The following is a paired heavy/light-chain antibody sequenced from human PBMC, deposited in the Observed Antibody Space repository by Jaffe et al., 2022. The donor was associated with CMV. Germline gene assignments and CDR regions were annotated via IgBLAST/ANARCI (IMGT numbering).Heavy chain of an antibody. J-gene: IGHJ4*02. CDR1: GFSFTNYA. CDR3: AKDIGRQFGLPDY. V-gene: IGHV3-23*01. Sequence: DVQLLGSGGGLVQPGGSLRLSCAASGFSFTNYAMSWVRQAPGKGLEWVSAISASGAVANYADSVEGRFSISRDNSKNTFYLQMNSLRAEDTAIYYCAKDIGRQFGLPDYWGQGVLVTVSS. D-gene: IGHD3-16*01. CDR2: ISASGAVA.
Light chain of an antibody. CDR3: SSYIITNKVV. Sequence: QSALTQPGSVSGSPGQSINISCTGTSSDIGRYNYVSWYQQHPGKAPKLLIYNVSNRPSGVSDRFSGSKSGDTASLTISGLQAEDEADYYCSSYIITNKVVFGGGTKLAVL. V-gene: IGLV2-14*03. CDR2: NVS. J-gene: IGLJ3*02. CDR1: SSDIGRYNY.